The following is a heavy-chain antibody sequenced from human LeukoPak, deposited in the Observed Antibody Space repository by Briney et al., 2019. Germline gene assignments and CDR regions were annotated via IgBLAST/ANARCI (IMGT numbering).Heavy chain of an antibody. V-gene: IGHV3-30*02. CDR1: GFTFSSYG. D-gene: IGHD5-12*01. Sequence: RPGGSLRLSCAASGFTFSSYGMQWVRQAPGKGLEWVAFIRYDGSNKYYADSVKGRFSISRDNSKNTLYLQMNSLRAEDTAVYYCAKPDSGYDSWFDPWGQGTLVTASS. J-gene: IGHJ5*02. CDR2: IRYDGSNK. CDR3: AKPDSGYDSWFDP.